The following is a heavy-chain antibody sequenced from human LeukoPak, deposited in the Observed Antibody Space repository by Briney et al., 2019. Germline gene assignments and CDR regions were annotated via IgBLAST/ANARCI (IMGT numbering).Heavy chain of an antibody. J-gene: IGHJ4*02. D-gene: IGHD4-17*01. CDR1: GGSISSYY. CDR3: ARGADYGDLCFDY. Sequence: PSETLSLTCTVSGGSISSYYWSWIRQPAGKGLEWIGRIYSSGNTNYNPSLKSRVTLSVDTPKNQFSLKLSSVTAADTAVYYCARGADYGDLCFDYWGRGALVTVSS. V-gene: IGHV4-4*07. CDR2: IYSSGNT.